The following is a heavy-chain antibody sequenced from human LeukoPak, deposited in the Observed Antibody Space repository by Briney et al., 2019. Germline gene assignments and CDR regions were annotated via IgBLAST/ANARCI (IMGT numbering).Heavy chain of an antibody. CDR2: INHSGYT. J-gene: IGHJ4*02. CDR3: TRMTAAHDY. CDR1: GVSFYDYY. V-gene: IGHV4-34*10. D-gene: IGHD2-21*02. Sequence: SETLSLTCAVSGVSFYDYYWCWVRQTPREGLEWIGEINHSGYTNDSPSLKSRVTLSIDTSRKQFSLNLRSVTVADTGIYYCTRMTAAHDYWGQGTLVTVSS.